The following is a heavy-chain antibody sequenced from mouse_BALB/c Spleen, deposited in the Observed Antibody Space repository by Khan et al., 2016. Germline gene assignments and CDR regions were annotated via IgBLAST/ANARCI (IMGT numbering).Heavy chain of an antibody. V-gene: IGHV1-62-2*01. CDR2: FYPGSGSI. Sequence: VELVESGAGLVKPGASVKLSCKASGYTFTEYIIHWVKQRSGQGLEWIGWFYPGSGSIKYNEKFKDKATLTADKSSSTVYMELSRLTSEDSAVYVCARHEDGYYAMDYWGQGTSVTGSS. CDR3: ARHEDGYYAMDY. CDR1: GYTFTEYI. J-gene: IGHJ4*01.